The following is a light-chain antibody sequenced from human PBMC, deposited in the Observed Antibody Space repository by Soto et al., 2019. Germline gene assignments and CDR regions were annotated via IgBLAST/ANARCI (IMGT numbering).Light chain of an antibody. CDR2: GAS. CDR3: QQYGSSPLT. Sequence: ESVLTQSPGTLSLSPGERATLSCWASQSVSSSYLAWYQQKPAQAPRLLIYGASSRATGIPDRFSGSGSGTDFTLTISRLEPEDFAVYYCQQYGSSPLTFGGGTKVEIK. V-gene: IGKV3-20*01. CDR1: QSVSSSY. J-gene: IGKJ4*01.